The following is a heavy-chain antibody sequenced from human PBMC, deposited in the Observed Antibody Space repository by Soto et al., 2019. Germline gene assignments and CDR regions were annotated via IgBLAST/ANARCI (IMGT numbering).Heavy chain of an antibody. V-gene: IGHV4-34*01. Sequence: SETLSLTCTVSGGSISSYYWSWIRQPPGKGLEWIGEINHSGSTNYNPSLRSRVTISVDTSKNQFSLKLNSVTAADTAVYYCARAGASDYDILTGYFALYFQYWGQGTLVTVSS. D-gene: IGHD3-9*01. CDR1: GGSISSYY. CDR3: ARAGASDYDILTGYFALYFQY. J-gene: IGHJ1*01. CDR2: INHSGST.